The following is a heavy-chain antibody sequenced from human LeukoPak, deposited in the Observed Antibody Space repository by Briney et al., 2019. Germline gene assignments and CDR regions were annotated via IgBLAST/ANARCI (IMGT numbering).Heavy chain of an antibody. V-gene: IGHV4-39*01. D-gene: IGHD4-17*01. CDR1: GGSISSSSYY. Sequence: SETLSLTCTVSGGSISSSSYYWGWIRQPPGKGLEWIGSIYYSGSTYYNPSLKSRVTISVDTSKNQFSLKLSSVTAADTAVYYCARHNPQTTVTSLDYWAREPWSPSPQ. CDR2: IYYSGST. CDR3: ARHNPQTTVTSLDY. J-gene: IGHJ4*02.